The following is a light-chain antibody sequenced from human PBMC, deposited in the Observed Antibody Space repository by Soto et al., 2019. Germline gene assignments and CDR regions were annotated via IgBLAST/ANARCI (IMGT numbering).Light chain of an antibody. V-gene: IGKV3-11*01. CDR3: QQRNNWPPIT. CDR2: DAS. CDR1: QGIRND. Sequence: TQSPSSLSASVGDRVTITCRASQGIRNDLGWYQQKPGQAPRLLIYDASTRATGIPARFSGSGSETDFTLTITSLEPEDFAVYYCQQRNNWPPITFGQGTRLEIK. J-gene: IGKJ5*01.